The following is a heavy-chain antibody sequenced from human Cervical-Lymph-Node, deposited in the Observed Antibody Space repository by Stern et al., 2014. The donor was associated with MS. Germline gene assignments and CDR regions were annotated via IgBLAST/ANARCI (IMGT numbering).Heavy chain of an antibody. Sequence: QLVQSGAEVKKPGASVEVSCKASGYAFTSYGFSWVRQAPGQGLEWMGWTSPHTGKTNFAQRFQGRVTLTTDTSTSTAYMELRNLRSDDTAVYYCARAGHSWEYYFYGMDVWGQGTTVTVSS. CDR1: GYAFTSYG. D-gene: IGHD6-13*01. J-gene: IGHJ6*02. V-gene: IGHV1-18*01. CDR3: ARAGHSWEYYFYGMDV. CDR2: TSPHTGKT.